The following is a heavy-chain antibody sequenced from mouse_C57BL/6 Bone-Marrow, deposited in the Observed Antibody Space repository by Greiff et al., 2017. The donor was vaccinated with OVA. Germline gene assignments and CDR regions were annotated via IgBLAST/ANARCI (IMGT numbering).Heavy chain of an antibody. Sequence: QVQLQQPGAELVRPGSSVKLSCKASGYTFTSYWMDWVKQRPGQGLEWIGNINPSDSETNYNQKFKDKATLTVDKSSSTADMQLSSLTSEDSAVYYCATDYWGQGTTLTVSS. CDR1: GYTFTSYW. CDR2: INPSDSET. CDR3: ATDY. J-gene: IGHJ2*01. V-gene: IGHV1-61*01.